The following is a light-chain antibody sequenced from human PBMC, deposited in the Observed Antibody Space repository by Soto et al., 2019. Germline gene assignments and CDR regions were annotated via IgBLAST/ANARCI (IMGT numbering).Light chain of an antibody. J-gene: IGKJ5*01. Sequence: IGRTPSRETVSTSPVDRSTLCYRAIQPVNNNLAWYQHKPGQSPRLLIYGVSTRTTGISARFSGGVSVTELTLTIVCVLCEDSAVYYCQQCDPAPPLIAFARGTRLEIK. V-gene: IGKV3-15*01. CDR3: QQCDPAPPLIA. CDR2: GVS. CDR1: QPVNNN.